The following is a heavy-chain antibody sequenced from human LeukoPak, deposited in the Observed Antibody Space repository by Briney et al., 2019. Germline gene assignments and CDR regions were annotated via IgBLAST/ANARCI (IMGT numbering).Heavy chain of an antibody. D-gene: IGHD6-13*01. CDR2: INAGNGNT. CDR1: GYTFTSYA. J-gene: IGHJ4*02. Sequence: GASVKVSRKASGYTFTSYAMHWVRQAPGQRLEWMGWINAGNGNTKYSQKFQGRVTITRDTSASTAYMELSSLRSEDTAVYYCARSEAAAGNFGYFDYWGQGTLVTVSS. CDR3: ARSEAAAGNFGYFDY. V-gene: IGHV1-3*01.